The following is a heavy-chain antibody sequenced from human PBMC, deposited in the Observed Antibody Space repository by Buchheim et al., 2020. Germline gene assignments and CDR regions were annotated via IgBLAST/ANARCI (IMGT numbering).Heavy chain of an antibody. CDR1: GFTFSSYG. CDR3: AKVSYDSSGYVDY. D-gene: IGHD3-22*01. V-gene: IGHV3-30*18. Sequence: QVQLVESGGGVVQPGRSLRLSCAASGFTFSSYGMHWVRQAPGKGLEWVAVISYDGSNKYYADSVKGRFTISRANRKNTLYLQMNSLRAEDTAVYYCAKVSYDSSGYVDYWGQGTL. CDR2: ISYDGSNK. J-gene: IGHJ4*01.